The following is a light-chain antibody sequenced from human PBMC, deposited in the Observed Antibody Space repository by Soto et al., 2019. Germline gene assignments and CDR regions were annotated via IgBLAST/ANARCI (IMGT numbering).Light chain of an antibody. CDR3: CSYGSGSTLYG. V-gene: IGLV2-14*03. Sequence: QSALTQPASLSGSPGQSITISCTGTSSDVGGYNSVSWYQQHPGKAQKVIIFDVSSRPSGVSSRFSGSKSGNTASQTISGLQAEDEADYYCCSYGSGSTLYGFGAGTKVTVL. CDR1: SSDVGGYNS. CDR2: DVS. J-gene: IGLJ1*01.